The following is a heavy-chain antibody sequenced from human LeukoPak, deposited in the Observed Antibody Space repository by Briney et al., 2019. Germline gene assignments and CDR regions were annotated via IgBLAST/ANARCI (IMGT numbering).Heavy chain of an antibody. Sequence: KSSETLSLTCTVSGYSISSGYYWGWIRQPPGKGLEWIGSIYHSGSTYYNPSLKSRVTISVDTSKNQFSLKLSSVTAADTAVYYCARNERKYSWGRGAYMDVWGKGTTVTVSS. D-gene: IGHD3-10*01. CDR1: GYSISSGYY. J-gene: IGHJ6*03. V-gene: IGHV4-38-2*02. CDR2: IYHSGST. CDR3: ARNERKYSWGRGAYMDV.